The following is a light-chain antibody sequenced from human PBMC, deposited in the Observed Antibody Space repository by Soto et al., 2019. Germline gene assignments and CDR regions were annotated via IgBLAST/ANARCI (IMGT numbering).Light chain of an antibody. CDR2: EVS. Sequence: SALTQPASVSGSPGQSITISCTGTSSDVGAYNYVSWYQQQSGKAPKLMIHEVSNRPSGVSNRFSGPKSGNTASLTISGLQAEDEADYYCSSYTTSRAYVFGIGTKVTV. V-gene: IGLV2-14*01. J-gene: IGLJ1*01. CDR1: SSDVGAYNY. CDR3: SSYTTSRAYV.